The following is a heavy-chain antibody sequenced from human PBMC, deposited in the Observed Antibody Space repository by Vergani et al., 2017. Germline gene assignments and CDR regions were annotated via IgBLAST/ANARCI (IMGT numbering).Heavy chain of an antibody. CDR3: ARDFPSYYEEGGAFEI. CDR2: IYYSGST. D-gene: IGHD3-22*01. CDR1: GGSISSYY. J-gene: IGHJ3*02. Sequence: QVQLQESGPGLVKPSETLSLTCTVSGGSISSYYWSWIRQPPGKGLEWIGYIYYSGSTNYNPSLKSRVTITVDTSKNQFSLKLSSVTAADTAVDYCARDFPSYYEEGGAFEIWGQGTMVTVSS. V-gene: IGHV4-59*01.